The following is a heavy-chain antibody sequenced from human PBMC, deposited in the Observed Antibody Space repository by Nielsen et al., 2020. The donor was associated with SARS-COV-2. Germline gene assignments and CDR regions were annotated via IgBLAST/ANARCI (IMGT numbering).Heavy chain of an antibody. CDR1: GFTFSSYG. Sequence: LSLTCAASGFTFSSYGMHWVRQAPGKGLEWVAVISYDGSNKYYADSVKGRFTISRDNSKNTLYLQMNSLRAEDTAVYYCAKDRDSSSSGALSWGQGTLVTVSS. CDR2: ISYDGSNK. J-gene: IGHJ5*02. V-gene: IGHV3-30*18. D-gene: IGHD6-6*01. CDR3: AKDRDSSSSGALS.